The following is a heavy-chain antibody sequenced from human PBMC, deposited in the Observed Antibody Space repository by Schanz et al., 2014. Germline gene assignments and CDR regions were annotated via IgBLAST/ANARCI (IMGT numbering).Heavy chain of an antibody. Sequence: EVQLVESGGGLVQPGGSLRLSCAAPGFTLSNYAMHWVRQTPDKGLEWVSGLSANGDSTFYSSSVKGRFTISRDNAKSSLYLQMNSLRVEDTAVYYCAASSGWHPSTDCWGQGTLGTVSS. V-gene: IGHV3-64*01. J-gene: IGHJ4*02. CDR1: GFTLSNYA. D-gene: IGHD6-19*01. CDR2: LSANGDST. CDR3: AASSGWHPSTDC.